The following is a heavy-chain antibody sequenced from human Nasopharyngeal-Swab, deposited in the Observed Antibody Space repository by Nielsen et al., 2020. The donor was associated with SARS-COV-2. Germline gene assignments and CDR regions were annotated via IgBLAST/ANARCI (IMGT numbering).Heavy chain of an antibody. CDR3: ARGARSYDSSGHSAFDI. CDR2: ISSSSSTI. J-gene: IGHJ3*02. V-gene: IGHV3-48*04. Sequence: GESLKISCAASGFTFSSYSMNWVRQAPGKGLEWVSYISSSSSTIYYADSVKGRFTISRDNAKNSLYLQMNSLRAEDTAVYYCARGARSYDSSGHSAFDIWGQGTMVTVSS. CDR1: GFTFSSYS. D-gene: IGHD3-22*01.